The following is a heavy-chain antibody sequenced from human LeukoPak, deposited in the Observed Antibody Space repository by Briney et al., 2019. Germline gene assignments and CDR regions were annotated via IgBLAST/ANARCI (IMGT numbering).Heavy chain of an antibody. J-gene: IGHJ5*02. V-gene: IGHV3-21*01. Sequence: GGSLRLSCAASGFTFSSYSMNWVRQAPGKGLEWVSSTSSSSSYIYYADSVKGRFTISRDNAKNSLYLQMNSLRAEDTAVYYCARDMSYDWFDPWGQGTLVTVSS. CDR1: GFTFSSYS. CDR2: TSSSSSYI. CDR3: ARDMSYDWFDP. D-gene: IGHD3-10*01.